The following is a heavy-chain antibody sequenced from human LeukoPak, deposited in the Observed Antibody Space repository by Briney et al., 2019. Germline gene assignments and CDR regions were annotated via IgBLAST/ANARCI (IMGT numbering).Heavy chain of an antibody. J-gene: IGHJ4*02. V-gene: IGHV4-31*03. D-gene: IGHD3-10*01. Sequence: SETLSLTCTVSGGSISSGGYYWSWIRQHPGKGLEWIGYIYYSGSTYYNPSLKSRVTISVDTSKNQFSLKLSSVTAADTAVYYCARDETGGDYFDYWGQGTLVTVSS. CDR3: ARDETGGDYFDY. CDR2: IYYSGST. CDR1: GGSISSGGYY.